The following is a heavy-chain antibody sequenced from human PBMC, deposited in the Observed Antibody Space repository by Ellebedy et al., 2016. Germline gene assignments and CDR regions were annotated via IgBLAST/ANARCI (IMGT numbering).Heavy chain of an antibody. CDR3: ARGSGGSFGMDV. J-gene: IGHJ6*02. CDR2: IIPILDKT. D-gene: IGHD3-16*01. CDR1: GGTFSSYA. V-gene: IGHV1-69*04. Sequence: ASVKVSCKASGGTFSSYAFSWARQAPGQGLEWIGRIIPILDKTNFAQKFQGRVTITADKSTTTVYMDVSSLRVGDTGVYYCARGSGGSFGMDVWGQGTTVTVSS.